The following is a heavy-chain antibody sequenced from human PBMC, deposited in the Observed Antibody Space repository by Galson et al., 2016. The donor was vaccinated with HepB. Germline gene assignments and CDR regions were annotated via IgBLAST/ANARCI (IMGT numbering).Heavy chain of an antibody. CDR2: ISGSGATT. V-gene: IGHV3-23*01. D-gene: IGHD2-21*01. Sequence: LEWVSTISGSGATTYYEDSLKGRFTISRDNSKNTLYLQMNSLRAEDSAAYYCARVIGGTLDALDTWGQGTMVTV. CDR3: ARVIGGTLDALDT. J-gene: IGHJ3*02.